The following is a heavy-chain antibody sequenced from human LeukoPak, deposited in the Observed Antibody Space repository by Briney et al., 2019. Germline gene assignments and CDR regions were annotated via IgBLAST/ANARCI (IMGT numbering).Heavy chain of an antibody. D-gene: IGHD6-19*01. V-gene: IGHV3-20*04. CDR3: ARRYSSGWYDAFDI. Sequence: GGSLRLSWAASGFTFDDYGMSWVRQAPGKGLEWVSGINWNGGSTGYADSVRGRFTISRDNAKDSLYLQMNSLRAEDTALYYCARRYSSGWYDAFDIWGQGTMVTVSS. CDR2: INWNGGST. CDR1: GFTFDDYG. J-gene: IGHJ3*02.